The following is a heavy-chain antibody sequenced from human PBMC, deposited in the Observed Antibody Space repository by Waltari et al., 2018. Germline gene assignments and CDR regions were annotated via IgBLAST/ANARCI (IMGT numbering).Heavy chain of an antibody. D-gene: IGHD2-15*01. CDR1: GGSFSGYY. CDR3: ARGGYCSGGSCYSSFDY. V-gene: IGHV4-34*01. CDR2: INHSGST. Sequence: QVQLQQWGAGLLQPSETLSLTCAVYGGSFSGYYWSWSRPPPGKGLEWIGEINHSGSTNYNPSLKSRVTISVDTSKNQFSLKLSSVTAADTAVYYCARGGYCSGGSCYSSFDYWGQGTQVTVSS. J-gene: IGHJ4*02.